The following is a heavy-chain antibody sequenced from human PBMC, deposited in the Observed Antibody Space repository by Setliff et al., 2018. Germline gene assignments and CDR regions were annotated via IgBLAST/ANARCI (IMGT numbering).Heavy chain of an antibody. CDR3: ATDLAIRGVQFDY. CDR1: GYRFIVYY. Sequence: SCKGSGYRFIVYYIHWVRQTPGKGLELMGRVDPKDGQAIYAKKFQGRFTITADTSIDTAYMELSSLTSEDTAVYYCATDLAIRGVQFDYWGRGTLVTAPQ. J-gene: IGHJ4*02. CDR2: VDPKDGQA. D-gene: IGHD3-10*01. V-gene: IGHV1-69-2*01.